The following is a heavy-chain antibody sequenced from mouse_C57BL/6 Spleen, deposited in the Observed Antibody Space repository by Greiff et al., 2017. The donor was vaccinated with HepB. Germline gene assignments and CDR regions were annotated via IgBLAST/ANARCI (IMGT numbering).Heavy chain of an antibody. CDR3: ARRGVYAPSLYYFDY. V-gene: IGHV5-12*01. D-gene: IGHD1-1*01. J-gene: IGHJ2*01. CDR2: ISNGGGST. CDR1: GFTFSDYY. Sequence: EVKLVESGGGLVQPGGSLKLSCAASGFTFSDYYMYWVRQTPEKRLEWVAYISNGGGSTYYPDTVKGRFTISRDNAKNTLYLQMSRLKSEDTAMYYCARRGVYAPSLYYFDYWGQGTTLTVSS.